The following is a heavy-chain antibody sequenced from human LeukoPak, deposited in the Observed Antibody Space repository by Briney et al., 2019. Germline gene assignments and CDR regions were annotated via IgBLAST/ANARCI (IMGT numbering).Heavy chain of an antibody. CDR3: ARAFRARYFDL. CDR1: GGSITTSSYY. V-gene: IGHV4-39*01. CDR2: IYYSGST. D-gene: IGHD2/OR15-2a*01. J-gene: IGHJ2*01. Sequence: PSETLSLTCTVSGGSITTSSYYWGWIRQPPGKGLEWIGIIYYSGSTYYDPSLKGRVTISLDTSKNQFSLKLSSVTAADTAVYYCARAFRARYFDLWGRGTLVTVSS.